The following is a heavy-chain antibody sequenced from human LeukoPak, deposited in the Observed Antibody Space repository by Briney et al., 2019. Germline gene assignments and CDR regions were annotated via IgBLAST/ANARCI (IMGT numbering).Heavy chain of an antibody. J-gene: IGHJ2*01. CDR1: GFTLSSYW. Sequence: PGGSLRLSCAASGFTLSSYWMNWVRQAPGKGLEWVANIKQDGSEKYYVDSVKGRFTISRDNANNSLFLQMNSLRAEDTAVYYCASPFRVVVDVWGRGTLVTVSS. D-gene: IGHD2-2*01. CDR3: ASPFRVVVDV. CDR2: IKQDGSEK. V-gene: IGHV3-7*01.